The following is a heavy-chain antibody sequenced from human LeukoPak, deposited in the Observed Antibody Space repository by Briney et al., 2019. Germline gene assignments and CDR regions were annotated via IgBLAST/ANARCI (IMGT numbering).Heavy chain of an antibody. J-gene: IGHJ5*02. CDR3: ARGADGVSSNSRGWFDP. CDR1: GFTFSSYW. CDR2: ISTSSSYI. D-gene: IGHD2-15*01. V-gene: IGHV3-21*01. Sequence: GGSLRLSCAASGFTFSSYWMSWVRQAPGKGLEWVSSISTSSSYIYYADSVRGRFTISRDNAKNSLYLQMNSLRAEDTAVYSCARGADGVSSNSRGWFDPWGQGTLVTVSS.